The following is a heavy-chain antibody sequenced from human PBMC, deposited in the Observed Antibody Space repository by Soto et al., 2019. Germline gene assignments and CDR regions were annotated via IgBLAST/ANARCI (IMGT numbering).Heavy chain of an antibody. CDR1: GYSFTSYW. V-gene: IGHV5-51*01. CDR2: IYPGDSDT. D-gene: IGHD5-12*01. CDR3: ARPVEMANPTEGFDY. J-gene: IGHJ4*02. Sequence: GESLKISCKGSGYSFTSYWIGWVRQMPGKGLEWMGIIYPGDSDTRYSPSFQGQVTISADKSISTAYLQWSSLKASDTAMYYCARPVEMANPTEGFDYWGQGTLVTGSS.